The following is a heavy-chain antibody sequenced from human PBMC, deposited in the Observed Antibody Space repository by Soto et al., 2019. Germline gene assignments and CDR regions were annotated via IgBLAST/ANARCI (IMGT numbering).Heavy chain of an antibody. CDR2: IYYSGST. V-gene: IGHV4-59*01. Sequence: QVQLQESGPGLVKPSETLSLTCTVSGGSISSYYWSWIRQPPGKGLEWIGYIYYSGSTNYNPSLKSRVTISVDTSKNQFSLKLSSVTAADTAVYYCARDNSGYDPWGQGILVTVSS. CDR1: GGSISSYY. CDR3: ARDNSGYDP. J-gene: IGHJ5*02. D-gene: IGHD5-12*01.